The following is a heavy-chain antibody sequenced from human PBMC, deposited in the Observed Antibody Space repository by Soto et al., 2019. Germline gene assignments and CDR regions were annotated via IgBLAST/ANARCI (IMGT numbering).Heavy chain of an antibody. CDR2: IRSKAYGGTT. Sequence: EVQLVESGGGLVKPGRSLRLSCTASRFTFGDYAMSWFRQAPGKGLEWEGFIRSKAYGGTTEYAASVKGRFTISRDDSKSIAYLQMNSLKTEDTAAYYCSTNHYDRDGYDNWFDPWGQGTLVTVSS. J-gene: IGHJ5*02. V-gene: IGHV3-49*05. CDR1: RFTFGDYA. D-gene: IGHD3-22*01. CDR3: STNHYDRDGYDNWFDP.